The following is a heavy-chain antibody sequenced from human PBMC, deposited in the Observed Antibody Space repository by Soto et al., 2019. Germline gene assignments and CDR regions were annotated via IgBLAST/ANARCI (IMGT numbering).Heavy chain of an antibody. V-gene: IGHV1-18*01. Sequence: ASVKVSCKASGYTFTSYGISWVRQAPGRGLEWMGWISAYNGNTNYAQKLQGRVTMTTDTSTSTAYMELRSLRSDDTAVYYCAREGGYSGYDLYYYYGMDVWGQGTTVTVSS. CDR1: GYTFTSYG. D-gene: IGHD5-12*01. J-gene: IGHJ6*02. CDR3: AREGGYSGYDLYYYYGMDV. CDR2: ISAYNGNT.